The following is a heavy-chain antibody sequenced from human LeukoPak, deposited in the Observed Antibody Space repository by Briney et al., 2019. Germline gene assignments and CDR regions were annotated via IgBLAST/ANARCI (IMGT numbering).Heavy chain of an antibody. D-gene: IGHD2-8*02. V-gene: IGHV3-33*01. CDR3: ARIACTGGNCKPYYYYGLDV. J-gene: IGHJ6*02. CDR2: IWYDGSIK. Sequence: GGSLRLSCAASGFTFSTYGMHWVRQAPGKGLEWVAVIWYDGSIKYYADPVKGRFTFSRDNSKSTMYLQMNSLRAEDTAVYYCARIACTGGNCKPYYYYGLDVWGQGTTVTVSS. CDR1: GFTFSTYG.